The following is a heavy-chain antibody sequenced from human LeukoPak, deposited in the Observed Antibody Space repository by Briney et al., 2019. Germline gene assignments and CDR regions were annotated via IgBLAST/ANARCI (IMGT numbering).Heavy chain of an antibody. D-gene: IGHD2-21*02. CDR2: IYTTGST. V-gene: IGHV4-4*07. J-gene: IGHJ4*02. CDR3: AKSPGVTASRFYFDY. Sequence: PSETLSLTCTVSGASISGYYWSWIRQPAGKGLEWIGRIYTTGSTNYNPSVKSRVTMSVDSSKNQFSLQVTSVTAADTAVYYCAKSPGVTASRFYFDYWGQGALVTVSS. CDR1: GASISGYY.